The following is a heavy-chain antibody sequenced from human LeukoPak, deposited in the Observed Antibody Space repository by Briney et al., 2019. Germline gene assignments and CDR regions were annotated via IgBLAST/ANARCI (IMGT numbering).Heavy chain of an antibody. V-gene: IGHV3-23*01. D-gene: IGHD3-22*01. CDR3: AKDDEAEDYYDSSGYYDC. CDR2: ISGSGGGT. Sequence: GGSLRLSCAASGFTFSNYAMSWVRQAPGKGLEWVSAISGSGGGTYYADSVKGRFTISRDNTKNTLYLQMNSLRAEDTAVYSCAKDDEAEDYYDSSGYYDCWGQGTLVTVSS. CDR1: GFTFSNYA. J-gene: IGHJ4*02.